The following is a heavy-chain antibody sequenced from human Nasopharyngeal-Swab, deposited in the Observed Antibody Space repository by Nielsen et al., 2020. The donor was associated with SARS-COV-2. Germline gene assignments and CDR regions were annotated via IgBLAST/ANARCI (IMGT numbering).Heavy chain of an antibody. CDR2: ISDNGDNT. CDR3: AKDSGAGFCSGGSCFPTNH. J-gene: IGHJ5*02. CDR1: GFTFTSYA. V-gene: IGHV3-23*01. D-gene: IGHD2-15*01. Sequence: GESLKISCAASGFTFTSYAMNWVRQAPGKGLEWVSGISDNGDNTYYADSVKGRFTISRDRSKNTLYLQMNSLRAEDTAVYYCAKDSGAGFCSGGSCFPTNHWGQGTLVTVSS.